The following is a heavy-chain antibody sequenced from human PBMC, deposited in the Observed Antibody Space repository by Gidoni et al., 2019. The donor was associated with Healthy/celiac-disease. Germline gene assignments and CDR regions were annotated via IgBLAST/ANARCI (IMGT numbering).Heavy chain of an antibody. Sequence: QVQLQQWGAGLLKPSETLSLTCAVDGGSFSGYYWSWLRQPPGKGLEWIGEINHSGRTHYTPSPKSRVTISVDTSKNQFSRKLSSVTAADTAVYYCARGPRTVTASGWCDYWGQGTLVTVSS. CDR2: INHSGRT. CDR1: GGSFSGYY. J-gene: IGHJ4*02. D-gene: IGHD4-17*01. V-gene: IGHV4-34*01. CDR3: ARGPRTVTASGWCDY.